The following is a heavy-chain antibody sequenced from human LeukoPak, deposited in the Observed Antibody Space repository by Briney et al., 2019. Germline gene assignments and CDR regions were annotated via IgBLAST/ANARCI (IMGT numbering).Heavy chain of an antibody. CDR3: ARPYFYDSRIDP. Sequence: PSQTLSLTCTVSGGSISSGDYYWSWIRQPPGKGLEWIAYMYYSGSTYYNPSLKSRVTMSADTSKNQLSLKLSSVTAADTAVYYCARPYFYDSRIDPWGQGILVTVSS. V-gene: IGHV4-30-4*01. D-gene: IGHD3-22*01. CDR2: MYYSGST. CDR1: GGSISSGDYY. J-gene: IGHJ5*02.